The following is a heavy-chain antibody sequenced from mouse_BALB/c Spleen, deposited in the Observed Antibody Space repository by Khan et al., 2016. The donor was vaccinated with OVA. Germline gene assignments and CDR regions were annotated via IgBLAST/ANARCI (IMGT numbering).Heavy chain of an antibody. CDR3: ARVYGGDFDY. D-gene: IGHD1-1*01. Sequence: EVQLQESGPGLVKPSQSLSLTCPVTGYSITSDYAWNWIWQFPGNKLEWMGFISYSGNTNYNPSLKSRISITRNTSKNQFFLQLNSVTTEDTATYYCARVYGGDFDYWGQGTTLTVSS. J-gene: IGHJ2*01. CDR2: ISYSGNT. V-gene: IGHV3-2*02. CDR1: GYSITSDYA.